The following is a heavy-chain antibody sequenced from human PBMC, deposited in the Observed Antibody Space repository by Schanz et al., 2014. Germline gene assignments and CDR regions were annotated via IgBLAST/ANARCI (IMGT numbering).Heavy chain of an antibody. J-gene: IGHJ4*02. CDR2: ISSSGSSI. V-gene: IGHV3-21*01. D-gene: IGHD3-10*01. CDR3: AKDLHSNSGNYYSYYFDS. CDR1: GFTFNNFN. Sequence: EVQLVESGGGLVKPGGSLRLSCAASGFTFNNFNMNWVRQAPGKGLEWVSSISSSGSSIYYADSVKARFTISRDNSKNSVSLQMDSLRPEDTAVYFCAKDLHSNSGNYYSYYFDSWGPGALVTVSS.